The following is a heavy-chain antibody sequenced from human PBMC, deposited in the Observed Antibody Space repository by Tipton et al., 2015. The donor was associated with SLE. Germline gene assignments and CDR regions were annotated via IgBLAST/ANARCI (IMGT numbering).Heavy chain of an antibody. CDR2: IYSGGSST. CDR1: GFTFSSYA. CDR3: AKGGSGYQAFDI. Sequence: SLRLSCAASGFTFSSYAMSWVRQAPGKGLEWVSVIYSGGSSTYYADSVKGRFTISRDNSKNTLYLQMNSLRAEETAVYYCAKGGSGYQAFDIWGQGTMVTVSS. D-gene: IGHD3-3*01. J-gene: IGHJ3*02. V-gene: IGHV3-23*03.